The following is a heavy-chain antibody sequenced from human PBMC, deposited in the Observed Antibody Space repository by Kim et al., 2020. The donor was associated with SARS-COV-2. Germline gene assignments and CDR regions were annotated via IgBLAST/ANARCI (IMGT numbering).Heavy chain of an antibody. CDR2: IWYDGSNK. V-gene: IGHV3-33*01. CDR1: GFTFSSYG. J-gene: IGHJ6*02. Sequence: GWSLRLSCAASGFTFSSYGMHWVRQAPGKGLEWVAVIWYDGSNKYYADSVKGRFTISRDNSKNTLYLQMNSLRAEDTAVYYCARDLLSVVVAARPPGMDVWCQGTTVTVSS. D-gene: IGHD2-15*01. CDR3: ARDLLSVVVAARPPGMDV.